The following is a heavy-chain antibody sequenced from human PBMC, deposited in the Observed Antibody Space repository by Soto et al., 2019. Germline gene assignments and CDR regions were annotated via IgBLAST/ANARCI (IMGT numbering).Heavy chain of an antibody. J-gene: IGHJ3*02. CDR2: ISSSSSYI. CDR3: ARDDYYDSRGSGAFDI. V-gene: IGHV3-21*01. Sequence: GGSLRLSCAASGFTFSSYSMNWVRQAPGKGLEWVSSISSSSSYIYYADSVKGRFTISRDNAKNSLYLQMNSLRAEDTAVYYCARDDYYDSRGSGAFDIWGQGTMVTVSS. CDR1: GFTFSSYS. D-gene: IGHD3-22*01.